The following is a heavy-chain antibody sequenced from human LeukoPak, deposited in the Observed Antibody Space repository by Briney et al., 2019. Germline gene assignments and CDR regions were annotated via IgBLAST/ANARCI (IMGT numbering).Heavy chain of an antibody. Sequence: PSETQSLTCTVSGGSISSNSYYWGWIRQPPGKGLGRIGSSYYDGSTYYNPSLQSRVSIFEYTSNDQFSLKLSSVTAADTAVYYCARHWISYYYMDVGGKGTRVSISS. J-gene: IGHJ6*03. D-gene: IGHD2-2*03. V-gene: IGHV4-39*01. CDR2: SYYDGST. CDR3: ARHWISYYYMDV. CDR1: GGSISSNSYY.